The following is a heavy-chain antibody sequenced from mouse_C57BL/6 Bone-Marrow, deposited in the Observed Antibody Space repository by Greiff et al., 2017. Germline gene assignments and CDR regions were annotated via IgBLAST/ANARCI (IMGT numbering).Heavy chain of an antibody. V-gene: IGHV5-6*01. CDR2: ISSGGSYS. CDR3: ADGYPWFAY. Sequence: VQGVESGGDLVKPGGSLKLSCAASGFTFSSYGMSWVRQTPDKRLEWVATISSGGSYSYYPDSLKGRFPISRDNAKNTLYLQMSSLKSEDTAMYYCADGYPWFAYWGQGTLVTVSA. J-gene: IGHJ3*01. CDR1: GFTFSSYG. D-gene: IGHD2-3*01.